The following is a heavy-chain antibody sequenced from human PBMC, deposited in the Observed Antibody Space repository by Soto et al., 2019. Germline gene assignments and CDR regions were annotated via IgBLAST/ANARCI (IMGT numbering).Heavy chain of an antibody. V-gene: IGHV3-9*01. CDR2: ITWDGSRI. CDR3: VKELMSVATATFDC. CDR1: GFPFEDYA. J-gene: IGHJ4*03. Sequence: EVQLVESGGGLVQPGRSLRLSCAASGFPFEDYAFHWVRQKPGKGLEWVSGITWDGSRIAYADSLKGRFTISRDNAKNSLYLQMNSLRPEDTALYYCVKELMSVATATFDCWGQGTLVTVSS. D-gene: IGHD5-12*01.